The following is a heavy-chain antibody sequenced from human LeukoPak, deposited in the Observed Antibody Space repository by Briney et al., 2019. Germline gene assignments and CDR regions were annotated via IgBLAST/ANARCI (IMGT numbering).Heavy chain of an antibody. CDR3: VRDRGTYRPIDY. J-gene: IGHJ4*02. CDR2: ISYDGSNK. V-gene: IGHV3-30*03. Sequence: LRLSCAASGFPFSSYGMHWVRQAPGKGLEWVAVISYDGSNKYYADSVKGRFTISRDNAQNSLYLQMNSLRAEDTAIYYCVRDRGTYRPIDYWGQGTLVTVSS. CDR1: GFPFSSYG. D-gene: IGHD1-26*01.